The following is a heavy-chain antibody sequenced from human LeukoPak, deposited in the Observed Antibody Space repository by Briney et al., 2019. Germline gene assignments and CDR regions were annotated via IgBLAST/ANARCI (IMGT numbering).Heavy chain of an antibody. V-gene: IGHV4-59*01. CDR2: VYYNGNT. D-gene: IGHD3-3*01. Sequence: SETLSLTCTVSGGSISSYYWSWIRQAPGRGPEYIGNVYYNGNTNYNPSLKNRVAISVDASKNQFSLKVDSVTTADTAVYYCARGDYDFWSGNWRFDTWGQGTLVTVSS. CDR3: ARGDYDFWSGNWRFDT. J-gene: IGHJ4*02. CDR1: GGSISSYY.